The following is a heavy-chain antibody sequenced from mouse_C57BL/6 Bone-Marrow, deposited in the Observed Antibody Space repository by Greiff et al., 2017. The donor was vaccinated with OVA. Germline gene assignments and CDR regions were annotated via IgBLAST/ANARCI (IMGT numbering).Heavy chain of an antibody. CDR1: GYTFTDHI. J-gene: IGHJ4*01. V-gene: IGHV1-11*01. CDR3: GRYDRNSYAMDY. Sequence: QVQLKQSGAELASPGASVTLSCKASGYTFTDHIMNWVNKRPGQGLEWIGRIYPVGGETNYNQKFMGKATFSVDRSSSTVYMVLNSLTSEDPDDYYSGRYDRNSYAMDYWGQGTSVTVSS. D-gene: IGHD2-12*01. CDR2: IYPVGGET.